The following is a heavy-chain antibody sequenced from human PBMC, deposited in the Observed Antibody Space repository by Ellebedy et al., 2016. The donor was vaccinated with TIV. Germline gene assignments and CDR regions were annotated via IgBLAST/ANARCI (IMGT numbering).Heavy chain of an antibody. CDR1: GFPFRHYD. CDR2: IGTAGDT. CDR3: ARGRYGP. Sequence: GESLKTSCAASGFPFRHYDMHWVRQATGKGLEWVPGIGTAGDTYYPGSVKGRFTISRENAKNSLFLQMNSLRDGDTAVYYCARGRYGPWGQGTLVTVSS. D-gene: IGHD3-10*01. V-gene: IGHV3-13*01. J-gene: IGHJ5*02.